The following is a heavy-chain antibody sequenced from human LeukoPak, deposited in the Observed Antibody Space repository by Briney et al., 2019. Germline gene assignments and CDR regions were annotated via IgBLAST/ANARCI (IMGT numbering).Heavy chain of an antibody. Sequence: TGGSLRLSCAASGFTFSSYAMHWVRQAPGKGLEWVAVISYDGSNKYYADSVKGRFTISRDNSKNTLYLQTNGLRAEDTAVYYCARDIVWIAVAGAFDYWGQGTLVTVSS. D-gene: IGHD6-19*01. V-gene: IGHV3-30-3*01. CDR1: GFTFSSYA. CDR2: ISYDGSNK. CDR3: ARDIVWIAVAGAFDY. J-gene: IGHJ4*02.